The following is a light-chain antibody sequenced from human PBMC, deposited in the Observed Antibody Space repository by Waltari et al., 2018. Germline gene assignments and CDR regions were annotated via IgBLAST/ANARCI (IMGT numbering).Light chain of an antibody. CDR1: QSVDSY. CDR2: DVC. V-gene: IGKV3-11*01. Sequence: EIVLTQSPATLSLSPGQRATLSCRASQSVDSYLAWYQQKPGQAPRLLIYDVCNRATGIPARFSGSGSGTDFTLIISSLEPEDFAVYYCQQRSNWPWTFGQGTKVE. J-gene: IGKJ1*01. CDR3: QQRSNWPWT.